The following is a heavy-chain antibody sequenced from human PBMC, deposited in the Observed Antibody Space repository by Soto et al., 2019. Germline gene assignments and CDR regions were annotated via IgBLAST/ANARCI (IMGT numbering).Heavy chain of an antibody. CDR2: ISSSSSTI. CDR3: ARDLSTVTQFYYYYYGMDV. V-gene: IGHV3-48*02. D-gene: IGHD4-17*01. Sequence: GGSLRLSCAASGFTFSSYSMNWVRQAPGKGLEWVSYISSSSSTIYYADSVKGRFTISRDNAKNSPYLQMNSLRDEDTAVYYCARDLSTVTQFYYYYYGMDVWGQGTTVTVSS. CDR1: GFTFSSYS. J-gene: IGHJ6*02.